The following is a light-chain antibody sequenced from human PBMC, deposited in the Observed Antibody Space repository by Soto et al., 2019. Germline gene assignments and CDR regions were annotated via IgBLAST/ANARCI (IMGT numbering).Light chain of an antibody. Sequence: DIVMTQSPDSLAVSLGERATINCKSSQSVLYSSNNKNYLAWYQQRPGQPPKLLIYWASTRESGVPDRFSGSGSGTDFTLTISSLQAEDVAVYYCQHYYSTQRTFGQGTKVEIK. V-gene: IGKV4-1*01. CDR3: QHYYSTQRT. CDR1: QSVLYSSNNKNY. CDR2: WAS. J-gene: IGKJ1*01.